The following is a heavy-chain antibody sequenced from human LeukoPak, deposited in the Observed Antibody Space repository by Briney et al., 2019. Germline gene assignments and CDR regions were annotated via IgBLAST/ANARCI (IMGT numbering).Heavy chain of an antibody. D-gene: IGHD5-18*01. CDR3: AGRVTGYSSGYVY. V-gene: IGHV3-23*01. CDR1: GFTFSSYA. Sequence: GGSLRLSCAASGFTFSSYAMSWVRQAPGKGLEWVSAISGSGGSTNYADSVKGRFTISRDNSKNTLYLQMNNLRAEDTAVYYCAGRVTGYSSGYVYWGQGTLVTVSS. J-gene: IGHJ4*02. CDR2: ISGSGGST.